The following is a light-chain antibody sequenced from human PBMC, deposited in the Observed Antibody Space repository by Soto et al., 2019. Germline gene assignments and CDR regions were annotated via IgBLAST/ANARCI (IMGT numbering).Light chain of an antibody. CDR3: QTWVTGIQI. Sequence: QPVLTQSPSASASLGASVKLTCTLSSGHSSYAIAWHQQQPEKGPRYLMKLNSDGSHSKGDGIPDRFSGSSSGAERYLTISSLQSEEEADYYCQTWVTGIQIFGGGTKLTVL. V-gene: IGLV4-69*01. J-gene: IGLJ2*01. CDR1: SGHSSYA. CDR2: LNSDGSH.